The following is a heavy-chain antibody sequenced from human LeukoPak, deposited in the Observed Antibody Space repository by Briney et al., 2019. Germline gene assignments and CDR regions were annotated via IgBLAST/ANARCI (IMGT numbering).Heavy chain of an antibody. Sequence: GGSLRLSCAASGFTFSSYWMSWVRQAPGKGLEWVACIKQDGSEKYYVDSVKGRFTVSRDNDKNSLYLQMNGLRADDTAVYYCARDADLGTTITGAFDIWGQGTMVTVSS. J-gene: IGHJ3*02. CDR2: IKQDGSEK. CDR3: ARDADLGTTITGAFDI. V-gene: IGHV3-7*01. CDR1: GFTFSSYW. D-gene: IGHD5-12*01.